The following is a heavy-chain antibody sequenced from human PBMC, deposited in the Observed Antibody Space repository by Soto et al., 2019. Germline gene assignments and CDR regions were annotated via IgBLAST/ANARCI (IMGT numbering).Heavy chain of an antibody. D-gene: IGHD2-15*01. CDR3: ARSVSSSHPNWFDP. Sequence: GGSLRLSCAASGFTFSSYAMHWVRQAPGKGLEWVAVISYDGSNKYYADSVKGRFTISRDNSKNTLYLQMNSLRAGDTAVYYCARSVSSSHPNWFDPWGQGTMVTVSS. CDR2: ISYDGSNK. V-gene: IGHV3-30-3*01. CDR1: GFTFSSYA. J-gene: IGHJ5*02.